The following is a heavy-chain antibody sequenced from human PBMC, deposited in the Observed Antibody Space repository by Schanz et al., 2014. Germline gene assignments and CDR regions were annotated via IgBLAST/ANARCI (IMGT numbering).Heavy chain of an antibody. J-gene: IGHJ5*02. CDR1: GFSLDIFA. CDR2: FNDGGVNK. V-gene: IGHV3-23*01. Sequence: EVHLLESGGGLVEPGGSLRLSCATSGFSLDIFAVSWVRQAPGKGLEWVSSFNDGGVNKYYADSVKGRFTISSDSSKNTLYLQMSSLQADDAAVYYCAKATDWPVTRFDPWGQGTLVTVSS. D-gene: IGHD3-9*01. CDR3: AKATDWPVTRFDP.